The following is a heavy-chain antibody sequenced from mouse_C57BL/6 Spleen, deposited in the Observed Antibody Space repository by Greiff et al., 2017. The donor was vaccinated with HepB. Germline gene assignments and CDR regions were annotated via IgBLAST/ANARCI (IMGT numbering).Heavy chain of an antibody. CDR1: GYTFTSYW. CDR2: IDPSDSYT. D-gene: IGHD3-3*01. J-gene: IGHJ2*01. V-gene: IGHV1-50*01. Sequence: QVHVKQPGAELVKPGASVKLSCKASGYTFTSYWMQWVKQRPGQGLEWIGEIDPSDSYTNYNQKFKGKATLTLDTSSSTAYMQLSSLTSEGSAVYYCARGGRFDYWGQGTTLTVSS. CDR3: ARGGRFDY.